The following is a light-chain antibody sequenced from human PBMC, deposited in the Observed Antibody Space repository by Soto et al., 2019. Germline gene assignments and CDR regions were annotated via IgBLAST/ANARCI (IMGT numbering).Light chain of an antibody. J-gene: IGKJ2*01. CDR3: QQHGSSPKT. V-gene: IGKV3-20*01. CDR2: GAS. CDR1: QSVSSSY. Sequence: EIVLTQSPGTLSLSPGERATLSRRASQSVSSSYLAWYQQKPGQAPRLLIYGASSRATGIPDRFSGSGSGTDFTLTISRLEPEDFAVYYCQQHGSSPKTFGQGTKLEIK.